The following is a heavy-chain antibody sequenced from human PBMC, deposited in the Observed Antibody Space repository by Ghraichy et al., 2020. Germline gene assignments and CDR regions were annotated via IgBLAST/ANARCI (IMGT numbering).Heavy chain of an antibody. CDR1: GFTFSTTW. J-gene: IGHJ5*02. Sequence: GGSLRLSCVASGFTFSTTWMNWVRQAPGKGLEWVGRIKSITGGGTKDYAAPVKGRFTISRDDSKNTLYLQMNSLRTDDTAVYYCTTDGGRTEMFNWFDPWGQGTLVTVSS. CDR2: IKSITGGGTK. V-gene: IGHV3-15*07. D-gene: IGHD3-16*01. CDR3: TTDGGRTEMFNWFDP.